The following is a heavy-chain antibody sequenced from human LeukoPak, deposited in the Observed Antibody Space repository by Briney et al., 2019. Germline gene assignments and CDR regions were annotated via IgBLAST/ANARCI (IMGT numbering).Heavy chain of an antibody. V-gene: IGHV3-7*01. Sequence: GGSLRVSCAASGFTFSSYWMNWVRQAPGKGLEWVANIKQDGSEKNYVDSVKGRFTISRDNAKNSLYLQMNSLRAEDTTVYYCAKGPYHYYMDVWGKGTTVTVSS. CDR3: AKGPYHYYMDV. CDR1: GFTFSSYW. CDR2: IKQDGSEK. J-gene: IGHJ6*03.